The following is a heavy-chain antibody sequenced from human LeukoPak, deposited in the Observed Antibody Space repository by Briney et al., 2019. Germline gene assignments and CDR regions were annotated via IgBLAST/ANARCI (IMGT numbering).Heavy chain of an antibody. J-gene: IGHJ3*02. V-gene: IGHV4-34*01. CDR1: GGSISTYY. CDR3: ARQGYSYGRLRHDAFDI. CDR2: INHSGST. D-gene: IGHD5-18*01. Sequence: PSETLSLTCTVSGGSISTYYWSWIRQPPGKGLEWIGEINHSGSTNYNPSLKSRVTISVDTSKNQFSLKLSSVTAADTAVYYCARQGYSYGRLRHDAFDIWGQGTMVTVSS.